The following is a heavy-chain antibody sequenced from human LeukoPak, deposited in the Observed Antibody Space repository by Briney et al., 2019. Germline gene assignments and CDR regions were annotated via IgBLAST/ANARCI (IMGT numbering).Heavy chain of an antibody. V-gene: IGHV3-23*01. D-gene: IGHD3-16*01. CDR2: IGGRGDAS. J-gene: IGHJ4*02. Sequence: GGSLRLSCTASGFSFSTYSMNWVRQAPGKGLEWVSLIGGRGDASYYADSVKGRFTISRDNSKNTLFLQMSSLRAEDTAVYYCAKGRGSGTWAKDYWGQGTLVTVSS. CDR1: GFSFSTYS. CDR3: AKGRGSGTWAKDY.